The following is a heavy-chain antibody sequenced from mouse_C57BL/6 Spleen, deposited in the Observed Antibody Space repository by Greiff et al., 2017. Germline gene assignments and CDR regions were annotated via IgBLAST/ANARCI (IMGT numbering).Heavy chain of an antibody. V-gene: IGHV1-7*01. D-gene: IGHD3-2*02. CDR3: ARSTAQGYYAMDY. Sequence: QVHVKQSGAELAKPGASVKLSCKASGYTFTSYWMHWVKQRPGQGLEWIGYINPSSGYTKYNQKFKDKATLTADKSSSTAYMQLSSLTYEDSAVYYCARSTAQGYYAMDYWGQGTSVTVSS. J-gene: IGHJ4*01. CDR2: INPSSGYT. CDR1: GYTFTSYW.